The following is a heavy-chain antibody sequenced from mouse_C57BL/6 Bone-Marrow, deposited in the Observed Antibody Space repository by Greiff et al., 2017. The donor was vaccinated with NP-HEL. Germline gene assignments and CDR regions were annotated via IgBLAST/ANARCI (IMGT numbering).Heavy chain of an antibody. D-gene: IGHD2-1*01. J-gene: IGHJ2*01. V-gene: IGHV14-4*01. Sequence: EVQLQQSGAELVRPGASVKLSCTASGFNIKDDYMHWVKQRPEQGLEWIGWIDPENGDTEYASKFQGKATITADTSSNTAYLQLSSLTSEDTAVYYCTFNLLWYPFDYWGQGTTLTVSS. CDR2: IDPENGDT. CDR3: TFNLLWYPFDY. CDR1: GFNIKDDY.